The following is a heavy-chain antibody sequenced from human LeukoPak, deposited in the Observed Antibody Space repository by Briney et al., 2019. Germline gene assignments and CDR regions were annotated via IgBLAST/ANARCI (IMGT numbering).Heavy chain of an antibody. D-gene: IGHD3-10*01. V-gene: IGHV3-48*01. Sequence: GGSLRLSCAASGFTFSSYSMNWVRQAPGKGLEWVSYISSSSSTIYYADSVKGRFTISRDNAKNTVSLQMNSLSADDTAVYYCARDSEVRGQGTLVTVSS. CDR3: ARDSEV. CDR1: GFTFSSYS. CDR2: ISSSSSTI. J-gene: IGHJ4*02.